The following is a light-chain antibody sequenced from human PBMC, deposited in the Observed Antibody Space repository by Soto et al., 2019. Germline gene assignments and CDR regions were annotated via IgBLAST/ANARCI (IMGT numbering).Light chain of an antibody. Sequence: ESVLTQSPGTLSLSPGERATLSCRASQSLTSYLAWYQQKPGQAPRLLIYDASNRATGIPPRFSGSGSGTEFTLTISSLQPDDSATYYCQHYSLYSPWTFGQGTKVDIK. V-gene: IGKV3-11*01. J-gene: IGKJ1*01. CDR2: DAS. CDR1: QSLTSY. CDR3: QHYSLYSPWT.